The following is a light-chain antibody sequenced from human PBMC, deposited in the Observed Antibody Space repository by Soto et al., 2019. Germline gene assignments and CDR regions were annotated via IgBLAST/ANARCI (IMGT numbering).Light chain of an antibody. Sequence: SYELTQPPSVSVAPGQTATITCWGNKIRKKSVYWYQQKPGQAPVLVVHDDSDRPSGIPERFSGSSSGTTVTLTISRVEAEDEADYYCQSADSSSDYAVFGGGTKVTVL. V-gene: IGLV3-21*02. CDR2: DDS. CDR1: KIRKKS. J-gene: IGLJ2*01. CDR3: QSADSSSDYAV.